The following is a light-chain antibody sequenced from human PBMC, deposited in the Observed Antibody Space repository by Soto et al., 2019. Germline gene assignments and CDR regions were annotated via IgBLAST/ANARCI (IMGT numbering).Light chain of an antibody. Sequence: DIQMTQSPSTLSASVGDRVTITCRASQSISSWLAWYQQKPGKAPKLLIYKASSSQSGVPSRFSGSGSGTEFTLTISSLQPDDFATYDCQQYNTYPWTFGQGTRVEIK. CDR1: QSISSW. CDR2: KAS. J-gene: IGKJ1*01. V-gene: IGKV1-5*03. CDR3: QQYNTYPWT.